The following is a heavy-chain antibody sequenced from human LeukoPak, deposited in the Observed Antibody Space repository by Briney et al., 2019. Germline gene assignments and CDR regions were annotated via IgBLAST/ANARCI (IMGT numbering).Heavy chain of an antibody. Sequence: PSETLSLTCTVSGGSINKYYCSWIRQSPGKGLEWLGYVHDSAGTIYNPSLKSRVTISVDTSKNQFSLKLSSVTAADTAVYYCARGGRWAFDYWGQGTLVTVSS. CDR1: GGSINKYY. D-gene: IGHD5-24*01. J-gene: IGHJ4*02. CDR3: ARGGRWAFDY. V-gene: IGHV4-59*01. CDR2: VHDSAGT.